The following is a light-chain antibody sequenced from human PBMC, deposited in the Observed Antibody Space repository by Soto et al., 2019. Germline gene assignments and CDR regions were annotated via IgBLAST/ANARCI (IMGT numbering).Light chain of an antibody. CDR2: DVS. V-gene: IGLV2-14*03. CDR3: ASYTTSSTYV. J-gene: IGLJ1*01. Sequence: QSALPQPASVSGSPGQSIAISCTGTSSDVGGFNYVSWYQQHPGKAPKFMIYDVSSRPSGVSDRFSGSKSGNTASLTISGLQAEDEADYYCASYTTSSTYVFGTGTKLTVL. CDR1: SSDVGGFNY.